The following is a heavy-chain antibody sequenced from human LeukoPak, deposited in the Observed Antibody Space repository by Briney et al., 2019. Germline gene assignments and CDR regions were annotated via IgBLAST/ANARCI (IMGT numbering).Heavy chain of an antibody. V-gene: IGHV4-4*02. CDR3: ARGAPPQN. CDR1: AGSISSSSW. J-gene: IGHJ4*02. Sequence: SETLSLTCSVSAGSISSSSWWSWVRQSPVKGLEWIGSVYYTGASYYNPSLKSRVTISIDTSKNHFSLNLTSVTAADTAVYYCARGAPPQNWGQGALVTVSS. CDR2: VYYTGAS.